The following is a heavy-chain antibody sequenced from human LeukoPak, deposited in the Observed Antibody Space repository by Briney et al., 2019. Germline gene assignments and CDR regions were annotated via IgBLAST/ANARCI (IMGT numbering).Heavy chain of an antibody. Sequence: ASVKVSCKASRYTFTGYYMHWVRQAPGQGLEWMGWINPNSGVTDYAQNFQGRVTMTRDTSISTAYVELSRLRSDDTAVYYCARAHYYGSGSRNWFDPWGQGTLVTVSS. CDR2: INPNSGVT. CDR1: RYTFTGYY. J-gene: IGHJ5*02. V-gene: IGHV1-2*02. D-gene: IGHD3-10*01. CDR3: ARAHYYGSGSRNWFDP.